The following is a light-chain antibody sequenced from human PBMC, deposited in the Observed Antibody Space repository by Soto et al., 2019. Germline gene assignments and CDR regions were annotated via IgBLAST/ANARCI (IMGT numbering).Light chain of an antibody. CDR2: EVN. Sequence: QSVLTQPPSASGSPGQSVTISCTGTSSDVGGYNYVSWYQQHPGNAPKLIISEVNKRPSGVPDRISGSKSGNTASLTVSGLQGEDEADYYCSSYAGSGQVVFGGGTKLTVL. V-gene: IGLV2-8*01. CDR3: SSYAGSGQVV. CDR1: SSDVGGYNY. J-gene: IGLJ2*01.